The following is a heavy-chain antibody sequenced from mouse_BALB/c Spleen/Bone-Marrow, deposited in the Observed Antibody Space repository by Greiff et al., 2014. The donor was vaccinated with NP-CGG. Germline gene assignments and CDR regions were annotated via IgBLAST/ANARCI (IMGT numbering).Heavy chain of an antibody. D-gene: IGHD2-4*01. J-gene: IGHJ3*01. Sequence: DVMLVESGPGLVKPSQSLSLTCIVTGYSITRDYAWNWIRQFPGNKLEWMGYISYSGSTTYNPSLESRISITRDTSKNQFFLQLNSVTTGDTATYYCARSSSYDYGVGFAYWGQGTLVTVSA. CDR1: GYSITRDYA. CDR3: ARSSSYDYGVGFAY. CDR2: ISYSGST. V-gene: IGHV3-2*02.